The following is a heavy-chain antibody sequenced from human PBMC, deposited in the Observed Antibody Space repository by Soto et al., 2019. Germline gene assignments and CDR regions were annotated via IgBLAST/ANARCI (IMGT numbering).Heavy chain of an antibody. CDR2: IYYSGST. J-gene: IGHJ4*02. CDR3: GSSGYDYTVDY. Sequence: SETLSLTCTVSGGSISSYYWSWIRQPPGKGLEWIGYIYYSGSTNYNPSLKSRVTISVDTSKNQFSLKLSSVTAADTAVYYCGSSGYDYTVDYCGQGTLVTVSS. V-gene: IGHV4-59*01. CDR1: GGSISSYY. D-gene: IGHD5-12*01.